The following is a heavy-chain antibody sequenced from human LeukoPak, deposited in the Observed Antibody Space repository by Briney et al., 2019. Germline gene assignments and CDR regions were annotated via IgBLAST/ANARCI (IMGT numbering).Heavy chain of an antibody. CDR2: IKQDGSEK. CDR3: ARARDYGDFDY. CDR1: GFTFSSYW. D-gene: IGHD4-17*01. Sequence: SGGSLRLSCAASGFTFSSYWMSWVRQAPGKGLEWVANIKQDGSEKYYVDSVKGRFTISRDNAKNSLYLQMNGLRAEDTAVYYCARARDYGDFDYWGQGTLVTVSS. J-gene: IGHJ4*02. V-gene: IGHV3-7*01.